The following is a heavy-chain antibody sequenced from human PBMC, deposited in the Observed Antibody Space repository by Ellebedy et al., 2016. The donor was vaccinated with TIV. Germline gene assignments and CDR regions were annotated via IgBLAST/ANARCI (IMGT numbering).Heavy chain of an antibody. CDR3: AKDGDYYDTTHDAFDI. CDR2: ISYDGSNK. V-gene: IGHV3-30*18. J-gene: IGHJ3*02. D-gene: IGHD3-22*01. CDR1: GFTFSYYG. Sequence: GESLKISXAASGFTFSYYGMHWVRQAPGKGLEWVAVISYDGSNKYYADSVKGRFTISRDNSKNTLYLQMNSLRAEDTAVYYCAKDGDYYDTTHDAFDIWGQGTMVTVSS.